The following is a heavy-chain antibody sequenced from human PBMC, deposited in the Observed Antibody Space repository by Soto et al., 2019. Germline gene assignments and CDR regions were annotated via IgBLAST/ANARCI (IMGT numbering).Heavy chain of an antibody. Sequence: SETLSLTCTVSGGSVSSYYWSWIRQPPGKGLEWIGYIYYSGSTNYNPSLKSRVTISVDTSKNQFSLKLSSVTAADTAVYYCARGARIAAAGVWFDPWGQGTLVNV. J-gene: IGHJ5*02. V-gene: IGHV4-59*02. CDR3: ARGARIAAAGVWFDP. CDR2: IYYSGST. D-gene: IGHD6-13*01. CDR1: GGSVSSYY.